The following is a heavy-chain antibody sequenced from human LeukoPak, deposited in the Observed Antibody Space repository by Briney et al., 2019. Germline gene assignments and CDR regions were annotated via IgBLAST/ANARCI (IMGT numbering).Heavy chain of an antibody. Sequence: GGSRRLSGPASGITFRNYSMDWVGQAPGRGVEWISYISTGSSTIYYADSVKGRFTISRDNAKNSLFLQMNSLRDEDTAVYYCARVPGYWRQGGLVSVSS. CDR1: GITFRNYS. J-gene: IGHJ4*02. D-gene: IGHD3-10*01. CDR3: ARVPGY. V-gene: IGHV3-48*02. CDR2: ISTGSSTI.